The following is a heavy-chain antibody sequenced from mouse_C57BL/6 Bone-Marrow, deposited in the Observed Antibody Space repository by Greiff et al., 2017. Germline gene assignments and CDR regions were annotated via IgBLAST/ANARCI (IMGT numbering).Heavy chain of an antibody. CDR3: ARDYGSSPGY. D-gene: IGHD1-1*01. J-gene: IGHJ2*01. V-gene: IGHV1-82*01. CDR1: GYAFSSSW. Sequence: QVQLQQSGPELVKPGASVKISCKASGYAFSSSWMNWVKQRPGKGLEWIGRIYPGDGDTNYNGKFKGKATLTADKSSSTAYMQHSSLTSEDSAVYFCARDYGSSPGYWGQGTTLTVSS. CDR2: IYPGDGDT.